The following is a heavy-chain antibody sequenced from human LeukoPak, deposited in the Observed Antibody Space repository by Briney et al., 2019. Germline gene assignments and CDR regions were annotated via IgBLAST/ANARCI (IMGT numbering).Heavy chain of an antibody. J-gene: IGHJ4*02. V-gene: IGHV3-23*01. CDR1: GFTFSSYA. CDR3: AKSWDTSSYYQYYFDY. CDR2: ISGSGGST. Sequence: AGGSLRLSCAASGFTFSSYAMSWVRQAPGKGLEWVSAISGSGGSTYYADSVKGRFTISRDNSKNTLYLQMNSLRAEDTAVYYCAKSWDTSSYYQYYFDYWGQGTLVTVSS. D-gene: IGHD3-22*01.